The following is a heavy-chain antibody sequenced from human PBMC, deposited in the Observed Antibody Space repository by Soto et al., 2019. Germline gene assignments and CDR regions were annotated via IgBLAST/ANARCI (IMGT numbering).Heavy chain of an antibody. Sequence: GGSLRLSCAASGFTFSGHRMTWVRRAPGKGLEWVANIDRDGSGKYYVDSVRGRFTISRDNAENSLYLQMSSLRAEDTAVYYCARITVAQNEYPDHRGQGARVTVSS. J-gene: IGHJ4*02. CDR2: IDRDGSGK. CDR3: ARITVAQNEYPDH. D-gene: IGHD4-17*01. CDR1: GFTFSGHR. V-gene: IGHV3-7*01.